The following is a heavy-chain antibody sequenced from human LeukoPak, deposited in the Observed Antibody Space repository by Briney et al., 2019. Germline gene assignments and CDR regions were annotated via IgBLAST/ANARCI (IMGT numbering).Heavy chain of an antibody. CDR3: ARSSCGGDCYLAFDY. D-gene: IGHD2-21*02. CDR2: IKHDGSEK. CDR1: GFTFSNYY. Sequence: PGGSLRLSCAASGFTFSNYYMSWVRQAPGKGLEWVANIKHDGSEKYYVDSVKGRFTISRDNADNSLYLQMSSLRAEDTAVYYCARSSCGGDCYLAFDYWGQGTLVTVSS. V-gene: IGHV3-7*01. J-gene: IGHJ4*02.